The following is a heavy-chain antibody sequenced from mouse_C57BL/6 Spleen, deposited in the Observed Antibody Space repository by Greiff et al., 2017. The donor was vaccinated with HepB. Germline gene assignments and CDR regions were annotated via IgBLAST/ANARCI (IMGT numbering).Heavy chain of an antibody. V-gene: IGHV1-53*01. Sequence: VQLQQPGTELVKPGASVKLSCKASGYTFTSYWMHWVKQRPGQGLEWIGNINPSNGGTNYNEKFKSKATLTVDKSSSTAYMQLSSLTSEYSAVYYCARTIVTTYWYFDVWGTGTTVTVSS. CDR2: INPSNGGT. D-gene: IGHD2-5*01. CDR1: GYTFTSYW. J-gene: IGHJ1*03. CDR3: ARTIVTTYWYFDV.